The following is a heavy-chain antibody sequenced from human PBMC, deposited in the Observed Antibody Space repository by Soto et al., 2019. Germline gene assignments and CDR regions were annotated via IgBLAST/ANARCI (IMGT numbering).Heavy chain of an antibody. CDR2: IYYSGST. CDR3: ARDLGPSPYDFWSGYYKEDAFDI. Sequence: QVQLQESGPGLVKPSETLSLTCTVSGGSISSYYWSWIRQPPGKGLEWIGYIYYSGSTNYNPSLKSRVTISVDTSKNRFSLKLSSVTAADTAVYYCARDLGPSPYDFWSGYYKEDAFDIWGQGTMVTVSS. CDR1: GGSISSYY. J-gene: IGHJ3*02. D-gene: IGHD3-3*01. V-gene: IGHV4-59*01.